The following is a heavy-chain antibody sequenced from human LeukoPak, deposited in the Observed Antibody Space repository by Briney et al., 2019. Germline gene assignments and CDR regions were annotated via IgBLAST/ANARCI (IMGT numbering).Heavy chain of an antibody. Sequence: GGSLRLSCAASGFTFSSYAMHWVRQAPGKGLEYVSAISSNGGSTYYANSVKGRFTISRDNSKNTLYLQMGSLRAEDMAVYYCARVWGYYYDSSGYYDYWGQGTLVTVSS. D-gene: IGHD3-22*01. CDR1: GFTFSSYA. CDR3: ARVWGYYYDSSGYYDY. J-gene: IGHJ4*02. CDR2: ISSNGGST. V-gene: IGHV3-64*01.